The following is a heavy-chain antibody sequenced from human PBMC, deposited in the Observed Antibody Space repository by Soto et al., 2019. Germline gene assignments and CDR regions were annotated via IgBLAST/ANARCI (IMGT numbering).Heavy chain of an antibody. CDR1: GGSISSYY. CDR2: IYYSGST. J-gene: IGHJ6*02. CDR3: ARVKWELLNGYYYYGMDV. Sequence: SETLSLTCTVSGGSISSYYWSWIRQPPGKGLEWIGYIYYSGSTNYNPSLKSRVTISVDTSKNQFSLKLSSVTAADTAVYYCARVKWELLNGYYYYGMDVWGQGTTVTVSS. D-gene: IGHD1-26*01. V-gene: IGHV4-59*01.